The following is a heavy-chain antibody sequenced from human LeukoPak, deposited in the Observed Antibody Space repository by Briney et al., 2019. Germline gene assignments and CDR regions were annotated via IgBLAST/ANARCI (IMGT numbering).Heavy chain of an antibody. V-gene: IGHV4-59*01. CDR3: ARFLYGSGNDY. Sequence: SETLSLTCTVSGXSISNYYWSWIRQPPGKGLEWIGYIYYSGSTDYNPSLRSRVTISLDTSKNQFSLILSSVTAADTAMYYCARFLYGSGNDYWGQGTLVTVSS. J-gene: IGHJ4*02. CDR1: GXSISNYY. D-gene: IGHD3-10*01. CDR2: IYYSGST.